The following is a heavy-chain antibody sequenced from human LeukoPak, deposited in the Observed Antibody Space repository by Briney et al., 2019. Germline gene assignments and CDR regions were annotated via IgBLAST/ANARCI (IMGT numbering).Heavy chain of an antibody. J-gene: IGHJ4*02. V-gene: IGHV3-43*02. CDR1: GFIFDNYA. CDR3: ARESETSGWYDY. Sequence: GGSLRLSCAAPGFIFDNYAIHWVRQAPGKGLEWASLISGDGGSTFYADSVRGRFTISRDNTRKSLSLQMSSLRSEDTALYYCARESETSGWYDYWGQGTLVTVSS. CDR2: ISGDGGST. D-gene: IGHD6-19*01.